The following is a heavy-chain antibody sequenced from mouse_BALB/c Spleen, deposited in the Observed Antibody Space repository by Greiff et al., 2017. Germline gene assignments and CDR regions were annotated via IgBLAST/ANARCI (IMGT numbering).Heavy chain of an antibody. Sequence: EVKLMESGGGLVQPGGSLRLSCATSGFTFTDYYMSWVRQPPGKALEWLGFIRNKANGYTTEYSASVKGRFTISRDNSQSILYLQMNTLRAEDSATYYCARDWAYWGQGTLVTVSA. V-gene: IGHV7-3*02. J-gene: IGHJ3*01. CDR2: IRNKANGYTT. CDR1: GFTFTDYY. CDR3: ARDWAY.